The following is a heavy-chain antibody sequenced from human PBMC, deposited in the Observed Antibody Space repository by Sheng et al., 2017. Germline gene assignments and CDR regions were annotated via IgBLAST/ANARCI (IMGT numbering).Heavy chain of an antibody. CDR1: GYTFSSYG. J-gene: IGHJ4*02. CDR2: ISTYNGHT. D-gene: IGHD5-18*01. Sequence: QVQLVHSRAEMKKPGASVRVSCKASGYTFSSYGISWVRQAPGQGLEWMGWISTYNGHTNYAPNVQGRVIMTTDTSTRTAYMELRSLTSEDTAVYYCARTHVGYGDNSVYWGQGTLVTVAS. V-gene: IGHV1-18*01. CDR3: ARTHVGYGDNSVY.